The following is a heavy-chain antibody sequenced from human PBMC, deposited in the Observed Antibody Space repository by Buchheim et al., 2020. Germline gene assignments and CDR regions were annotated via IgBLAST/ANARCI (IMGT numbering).Heavy chain of an antibody. Sequence: QVQLQQWGTGLLKPSETLSLTCAVSGGSFSDYFWSWIRQPPGKGLEWIGEVNHRGDTNYNPSLKSRVTISIDTSKNQLSLKVSSVTAADTAVYYCARVRGDDLWSGYYYYMDVWGKGTT. J-gene: IGHJ6*03. CDR3: ARVRGDDLWSGYYYYMDV. CDR1: GGSFSDYF. D-gene: IGHD3-3*01. CDR2: VNHRGDT. V-gene: IGHV4-34*01.